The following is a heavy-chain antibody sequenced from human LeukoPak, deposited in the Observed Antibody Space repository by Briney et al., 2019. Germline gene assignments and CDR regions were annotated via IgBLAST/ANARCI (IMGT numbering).Heavy chain of an antibody. D-gene: IGHD6-13*01. J-gene: IGHJ5*02. Sequence: GGSLRLSCAASGFTVSTNYMSWVRQAPGKGLEWVSVIYSGGSTYYADSVKGRFTISRDNSKNTLCLQMNSLRAEDTAVYYCARSYSSSRNWFDPWGQGTLVTVSS. CDR2: IYSGGST. CDR1: GFTVSTNY. CDR3: ARSYSSSRNWFDP. V-gene: IGHV3-66*01.